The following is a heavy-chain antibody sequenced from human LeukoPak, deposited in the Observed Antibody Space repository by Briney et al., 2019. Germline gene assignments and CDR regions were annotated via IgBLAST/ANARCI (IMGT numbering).Heavy chain of an antibody. D-gene: IGHD6-13*01. CDR1: GYTFTSYG. CDR3: ARAIAAAGKFDY. J-gene: IGHJ4*02. V-gene: IGHV1-18*01. Sequence: ASVKVSCKASGYTFTSYGISWVRQAPGQGLERMGWISAYNGNTNYAQKLQGRVTMTTDTSTSTAYMELRSLRSDDTAVYYCARAIAAAGKFDYWGQGTLVTVSS. CDR2: ISAYNGNT.